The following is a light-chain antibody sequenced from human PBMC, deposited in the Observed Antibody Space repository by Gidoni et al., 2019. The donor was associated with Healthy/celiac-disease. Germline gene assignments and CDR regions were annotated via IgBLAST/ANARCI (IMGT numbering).Light chain of an antibody. Sequence: EIVLTQSPATLSLSPGERATLSCRASQSVSSYLAWYQQKPGQAPRLLIYDASNRATGIPARFSGSGSGTDFTLTISSLEPEDFAVYYCQQRSNWRFTFGGXTKVEIK. CDR3: QQRSNWRFT. V-gene: IGKV3-11*01. J-gene: IGKJ4*01. CDR2: DAS. CDR1: QSVSSY.